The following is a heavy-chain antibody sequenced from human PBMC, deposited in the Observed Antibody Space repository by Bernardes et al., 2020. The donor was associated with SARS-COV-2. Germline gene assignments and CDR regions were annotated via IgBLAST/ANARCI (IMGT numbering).Heavy chain of an antibody. V-gene: IGHV1-2*02. Sequence: ASVKVSCKASGYTFTGYYMHWVRQAPGQGLEWMGWINPNSGGTNYAQKFQGRVTMTRDTSISTAYMELSRLRSDDTVVYYCARDPQSGYCSGVTCYWFDPWGQGTLVTVSS. CDR3: ARDPQSGYCSGVTCYWFDP. CDR1: GYTFTGYY. D-gene: IGHD2-15*01. CDR2: INPNSGGT. J-gene: IGHJ5*02.